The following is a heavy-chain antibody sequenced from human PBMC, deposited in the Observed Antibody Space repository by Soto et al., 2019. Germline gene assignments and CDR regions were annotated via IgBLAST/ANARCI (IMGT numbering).Heavy chain of an antibody. CDR3: AQLVKGVHFDY. D-gene: IGHD6-13*01. Sequence: ASVKVSCKASGYTFTGYYIHWVRQAPGQGLEWMGWINPNSGGTNYAQKFQGRVTMTRDTSISAAYMELSRLRSDDTAVYYCAQLVKGVHFDYWGQGTLVTVSS. V-gene: IGHV1-2*02. CDR2: INPNSGGT. CDR1: GYTFTGYY. J-gene: IGHJ4*02.